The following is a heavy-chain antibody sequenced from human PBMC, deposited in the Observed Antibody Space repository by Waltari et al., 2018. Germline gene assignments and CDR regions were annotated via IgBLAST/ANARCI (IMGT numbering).Heavy chain of an antibody. J-gene: IGHJ4*02. CDR2: INHSAST. CDR3: ARGLRFLEWLPHFDY. V-gene: IGHV4-34*01. CDR1: GGSFSGYY. Sequence: QVQLQQWGAGLLKPSETLSLTCAVYGGSFSGYYWSWIRQPPGKGLEWMGEINHSASTNYTPSLKSRVTIAVDTSKNQFSLKLSSVTAADTAVYYCARGLRFLEWLPHFDYWGQGTLVTVSS. D-gene: IGHD3-3*01.